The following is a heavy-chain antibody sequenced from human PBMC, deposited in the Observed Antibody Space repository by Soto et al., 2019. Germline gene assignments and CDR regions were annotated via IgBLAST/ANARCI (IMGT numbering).Heavy chain of an antibody. V-gene: IGHV3-21*01. Sequence: GGSLRLSCTVSGFAFNNYGINWVRQAPGKGLEWVSSMSKSDYTYYSDSVKGRFAISRDNAKSSVSLQMNTLRVEDTAVYYCAREDSIIIPAVSDFWGQGTLVTVSS. D-gene: IGHD2-2*01. J-gene: IGHJ4*02. CDR2: MSKSDYT. CDR1: GFAFNNYG. CDR3: AREDSIIIPAVSDF.